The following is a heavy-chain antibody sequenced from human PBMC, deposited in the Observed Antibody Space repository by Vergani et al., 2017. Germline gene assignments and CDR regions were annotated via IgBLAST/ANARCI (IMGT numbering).Heavy chain of an antibody. D-gene: IGHD3-16*01. Sequence: QVQLVESGGGLVKPGGSLRLSCAASGFTFSDYYMSWIRQAPGKGLEWVSYISSSGSTIYYADSVKGRFTISRDNAKTSLYLQMNSLRAEDTAVYYCARDREFFMITFGGAGYFDLWGRGTLVTVSS. J-gene: IGHJ2*01. CDR3: ARDREFFMITFGGAGYFDL. CDR1: GFTFSDYY. V-gene: IGHV3-11*01. CDR2: ISSSGSTI.